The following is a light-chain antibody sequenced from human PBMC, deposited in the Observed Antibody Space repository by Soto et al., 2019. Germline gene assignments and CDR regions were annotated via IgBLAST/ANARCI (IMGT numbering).Light chain of an antibody. CDR2: SSN. V-gene: IGLV1-44*01. CDR3: AAWDDSLNGYV. Sequence: QPVLTQPPSASGTPGQRVTISCSGSSSNIGSNIVNWYQQFPGTAPKLLIYSSNQRPSGVPDRFSGSKSGTSGSLAIRGLQSEDEADYYCAAWDDSLNGYVFGTGTKLTVL. J-gene: IGLJ1*01. CDR1: SSNIGSNI.